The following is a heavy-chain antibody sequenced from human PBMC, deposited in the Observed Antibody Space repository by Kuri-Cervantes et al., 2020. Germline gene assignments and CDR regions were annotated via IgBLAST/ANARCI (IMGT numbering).Heavy chain of an antibody. V-gene: IGHV3-30*18. CDR1: GFTFSSYG. D-gene: IGHD6-19*01. CDR3: AKYRGGPYSSGWSPPDY. CDR2: ISYDGSNK. Sequence: GGSLRLSCAASGFTFSSYGMHWVRQAPGKGLEWVAVISYDGSNKYYADSVKGRFTISRDNSKNTLYLQMNSLRAEDTAVYYCAKYRGGPYSSGWSPPDYWGQGTLVTVSS. J-gene: IGHJ4*02.